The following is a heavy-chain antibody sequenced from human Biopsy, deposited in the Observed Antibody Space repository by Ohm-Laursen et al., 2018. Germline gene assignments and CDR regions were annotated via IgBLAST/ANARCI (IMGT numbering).Heavy chain of an antibody. Sequence: TLSLTWTVSGGSISGHFWSWVRRPAGKGLEWIGRIYSNGNTNYNPSLKSRVSMSVDTSKNHFSLNLTSVTAADTAMYYCARDEGLLRAFDIWGQGTLGTVSS. J-gene: IGHJ3*02. V-gene: IGHV4-4*07. CDR1: GGSISGHF. CDR2: IYSNGNT. CDR3: ARDEGLLRAFDI. D-gene: IGHD1-26*01.